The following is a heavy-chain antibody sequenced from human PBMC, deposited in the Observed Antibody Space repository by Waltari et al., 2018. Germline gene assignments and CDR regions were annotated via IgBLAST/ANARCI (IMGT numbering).Heavy chain of an antibody. Sequence: QVQLVQSGAEVKKPGASVKVSCKASGYTFTGYYMHWVRQAPGQGLEWMGWINPNSGGTNYAQKFQGRVTMTRDTSISTAYMELSRLRSDDTAVYYCARGVTIFGVVIPSYYYYGMDVWGQGTTVTVSS. CDR3: ARGVTIFGVVIPSYYYYGMDV. J-gene: IGHJ6*02. V-gene: IGHV1-2*02. CDR1: GYTFTGYY. D-gene: IGHD3-3*01. CDR2: INPNSGGT.